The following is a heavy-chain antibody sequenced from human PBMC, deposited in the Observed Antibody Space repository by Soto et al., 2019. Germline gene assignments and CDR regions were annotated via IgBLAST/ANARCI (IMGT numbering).Heavy chain of an antibody. CDR1: GASVSSVGYF. J-gene: IGHJ5*02. V-gene: IGHV4-31*02. Sequence: SETLSLTCSVSGASVSSVGYFWTWIRQLPGKGLEWIGYIYSSGATHYNPSLQSRLSMSLDTSRNQFSLKLTSMTVADTAVYYGDFRASHDWFDPWGQGTLVTVSS. CDR3: DFRASHDWFDP. CDR2: IYSSGAT.